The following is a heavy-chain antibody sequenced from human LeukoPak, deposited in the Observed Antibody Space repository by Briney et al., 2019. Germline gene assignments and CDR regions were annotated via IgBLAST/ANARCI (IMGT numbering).Heavy chain of an antibody. J-gene: IGHJ4*02. CDR2: ISSSSSYI. V-gene: IGHV3-21*01. Sequence: PGGSLGLSCAASGFTFSSYSMNWVRQAPGKGLEWVSSISSSSSYIYYADSVKGRFTISRDNAKNSLYLQMNSLRAEDTAVYYCARGGVATISTDYWGQGTLVTVSS. CDR3: ARGGVATISTDY. D-gene: IGHD5-12*01. CDR1: GFTFSSYS.